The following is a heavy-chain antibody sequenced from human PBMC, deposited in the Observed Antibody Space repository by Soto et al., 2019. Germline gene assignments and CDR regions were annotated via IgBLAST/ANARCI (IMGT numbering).Heavy chain of an antibody. Sequence: QVQLVDSGGGVVQPGRSLRLSCAASGFTFSSYGMHWVRQAPGKGLEWVAVISDGGGNKNHADSVKGRFTISRDNSKNTLYLQMNSLRAEDTAVYYCAKGYDFWSGKLGGSSLDYWGQGTLVTVSS. J-gene: IGHJ4*02. D-gene: IGHD3-3*01. CDR2: ISDGGGNK. CDR3: AKGYDFWSGKLGGSSLDY. V-gene: IGHV3-30*18. CDR1: GFTFSSYG.